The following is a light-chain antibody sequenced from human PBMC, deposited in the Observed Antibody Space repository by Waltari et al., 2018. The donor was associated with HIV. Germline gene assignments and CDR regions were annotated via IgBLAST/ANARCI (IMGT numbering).Light chain of an antibody. CDR1: QSVLFSLNNTNY. V-gene: IGKV4-1*01. CDR2: LES. Sequence: DILMTQSPDSLAVSLRERAPINCKSSQSVLFSLNNTNYLASYPLKLGQSPSLLLSLESTRESAVPDRFSGSGSGADFTLTISSLQAEDVAVYYCQQYYSTPLTFGGGTKVEIK. CDR3: QQYYSTPLT. J-gene: IGKJ4*01.